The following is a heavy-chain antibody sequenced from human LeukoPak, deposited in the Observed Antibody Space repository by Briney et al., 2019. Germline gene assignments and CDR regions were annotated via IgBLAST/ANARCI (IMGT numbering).Heavy chain of an antibody. V-gene: IGHV4-59*08. D-gene: IGHD2-21*02. CDR1: GGSISSYY. CDR2: IYYSGST. J-gene: IGHJ3*02. Sequence: KSSETLSLTCTVSGGSISSYYWSWLRQPPGKGLEWIGYIYYSGSTNYNPSLKSRVTISVDTSKNQFSLKLSSVTAADTAVYYCATGVVVTAIIGAFDIWGQGTMVTVSS. CDR3: ATGVVVTAIIGAFDI.